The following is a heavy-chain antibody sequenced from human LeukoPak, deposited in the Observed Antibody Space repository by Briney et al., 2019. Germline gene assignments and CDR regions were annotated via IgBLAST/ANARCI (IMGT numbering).Heavy chain of an antibody. Sequence: GGSLRLSCAASGFTFSDYYMSWIRQAPGKGLEWVSYISSSGSTIYYADSVKGRFTISRDNAKNSLYLQMNSLRAEDAAVYYCARDPPTGDYFDYWGQGTLVTVSS. CDR2: ISSSGSTI. V-gene: IGHV3-11*01. J-gene: IGHJ4*02. CDR1: GFTFSDYY. CDR3: ARDPPTGDYFDY. D-gene: IGHD1-14*01.